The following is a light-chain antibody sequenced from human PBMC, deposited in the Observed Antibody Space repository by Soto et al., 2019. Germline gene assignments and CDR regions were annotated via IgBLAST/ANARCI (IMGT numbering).Light chain of an antibody. CDR3: SSYTSSSTLV. J-gene: IGLJ2*01. V-gene: IGLV2-14*01. Sequence: QSALTQPASVSGSPGQSITITCTGTSSDVGGYNYVSWYQQHPRKAPKLMIYEVSNRPSGVSNRFSVSKSGNTASLTISGRQAEDEADYDCSSYTSSSTLVFGGGTKLTV. CDR2: EVS. CDR1: SSDVGGYNY.